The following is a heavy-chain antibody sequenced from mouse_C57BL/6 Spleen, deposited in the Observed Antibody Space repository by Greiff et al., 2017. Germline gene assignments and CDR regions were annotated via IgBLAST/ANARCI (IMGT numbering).Heavy chain of an antibody. J-gene: IGHJ3*01. CDR3: ARSPSYYSNSWFAY. CDR2: IRNKANGYTT. Sequence: DVHLVESGGGLVQPGGSLSLSCAASGFTFTDYYMSWVRQPPGKALEWLGFIRNKANGYTTEYSASVKGRFTISRDNSQSILYLQMNALRAEDSATYYCARSPSYYSNSWFAYWGQGTLVTVSA. CDR1: GFTFTDYY. V-gene: IGHV7-3*01. D-gene: IGHD2-5*01.